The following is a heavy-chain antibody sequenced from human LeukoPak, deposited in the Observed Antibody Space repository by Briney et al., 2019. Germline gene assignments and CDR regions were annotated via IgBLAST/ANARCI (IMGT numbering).Heavy chain of an antibody. J-gene: IGHJ4*02. V-gene: IGHV3-23*01. CDR3: AKWGPSTRRDGYNSKAY. CDR1: GFTFSSYA. Sequence: GGSLRLSSAPSGFTFSSYAMSCVRPAPGKRLEWVSAISGSGGSTYYADSVKGRFTISRDNSKNTLYLQMNSLRDEDTAVYYCAKWGPSTRRDGYNSKAYWGQGTLVTVSS. CDR2: ISGSGGST. D-gene: IGHD5-24*01.